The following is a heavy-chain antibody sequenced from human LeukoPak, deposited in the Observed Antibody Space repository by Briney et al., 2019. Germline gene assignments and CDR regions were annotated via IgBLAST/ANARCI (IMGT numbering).Heavy chain of an antibody. D-gene: IGHD3-16*01. CDR1: GFTFSSYG. J-gene: IGHJ4*02. CDR2: ISYDGSNK. V-gene: IGHV3-30*18. CDR3: AKDQDDYVWGSLDY. Sequence: PGGSLRLSCAASGFTFSSYGMHWVRQAPGKGLEWVAVISYDGSNKYYADSVKGRFTISRDNSKNTLYLQMNSLRAEDTAVYYCAKDQDDYVWGSLDYWGQGTLVTASS.